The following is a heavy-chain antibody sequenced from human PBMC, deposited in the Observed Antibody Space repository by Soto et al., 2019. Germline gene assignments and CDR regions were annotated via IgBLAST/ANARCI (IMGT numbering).Heavy chain of an antibody. Sequence: GGSLRLSCVASGFSLANYPMNWVRQTPGKGLEWISYSSPRGDTIYYADSVEGRFTISRDNARNSLPLHMSSLRDEDSALYYCAKGPHTNVGWPYYFESWGQGVPVTVSS. CDR1: GFSLANYP. CDR3: AKGPHTNVGWPYYFES. J-gene: IGHJ4*02. CDR2: SSPRGDTI. D-gene: IGHD6-19*01. V-gene: IGHV3-48*02.